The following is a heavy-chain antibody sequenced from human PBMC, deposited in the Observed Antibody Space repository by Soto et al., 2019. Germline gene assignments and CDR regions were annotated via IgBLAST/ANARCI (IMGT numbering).Heavy chain of an antibody. Sequence: PSETLSLTCAVSGGSISSSNWWSWVRQPPGKGLEWIGEIYHSGSTNYNPSLKSRVTISVDKSKNQFSLKLSSVTAADTAVYYSARTELGTYAFWSGYHRSTVPVYWGQGTLVTVSS. CDR3: ARTELGTYAFWSGYHRSTVPVY. V-gene: IGHV4-4*02. CDR1: GGSISSSNW. D-gene: IGHD3-3*01. J-gene: IGHJ4*02. CDR2: IYHSGST.